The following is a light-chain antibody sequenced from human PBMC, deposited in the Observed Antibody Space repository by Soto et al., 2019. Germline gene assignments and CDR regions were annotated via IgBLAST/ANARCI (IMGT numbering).Light chain of an antibody. V-gene: IGKV1-33*01. CDR3: QQCDNLEFT. CDR1: QDISNY. J-gene: IGKJ3*01. Sequence: DIQMTQSPSSLSASVGDRVTITCQASQDISNYLNWYQQKPGKAPKLLIYDASNLETGVPSRFSGSGSGTDFTFTISSLQPEDIATYYCQQCDNLEFTFGPGTKVDIK. CDR2: DAS.